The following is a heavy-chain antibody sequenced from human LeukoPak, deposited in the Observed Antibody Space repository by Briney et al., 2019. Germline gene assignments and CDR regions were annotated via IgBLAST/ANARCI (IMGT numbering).Heavy chain of an antibody. J-gene: IGHJ5*02. CDR1: GGSISSGGYY. CDR3: ARCRDDYEGNWFDP. CDR2: IYYSGST. D-gene: IGHD4-17*01. V-gene: IGHV4-61*08. Sequence: SETLSLTCTVSGGSISSGGYYWSWIRQPPGKGLEWIGYIYYSGSTYYNPSLKSRVTISVDRSKNQFSLKLSSVTAADTAVYYCARCRDDYEGNWFDPWGQGTLVTVSS.